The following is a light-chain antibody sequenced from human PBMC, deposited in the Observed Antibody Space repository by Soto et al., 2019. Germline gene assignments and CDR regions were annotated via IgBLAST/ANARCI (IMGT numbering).Light chain of an antibody. CDR2: KAS. J-gene: IGKJ1*01. V-gene: IGKV1-5*03. CDR3: QQNNRYPWT. Sequence: DIQMTPSPSTLSASVGDRVTITCRASQSISSWLAWYQQKPGKAPKLLIYKASSLERGVPSRFSGSGSGTEFTLTISSLQPDDLATYYCQQNNRYPWTFGQGTKVDIK. CDR1: QSISSW.